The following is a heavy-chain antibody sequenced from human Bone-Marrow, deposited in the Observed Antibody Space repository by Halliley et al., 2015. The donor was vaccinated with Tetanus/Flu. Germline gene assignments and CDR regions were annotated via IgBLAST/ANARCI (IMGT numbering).Heavy chain of an antibody. CDR2: IMPIFGTV. CDR1: GGTFTSYA. V-gene: IGHV1-69*01. Sequence: QLVQSGAEVKKPGSSVKVSCKTSGGTFTSYAMTWVRQAPGQGLEWMGEIMPIFGTVNSAQKFQGRISMTADESTGTVYMELTGLRSEDTAVYYCATPRPEASRPSTANYYDWWGQGTLVTVSS. CDR3: ATPRPEASRPSTANYYDW. J-gene: IGHJ4*02. D-gene: IGHD6-6*01.